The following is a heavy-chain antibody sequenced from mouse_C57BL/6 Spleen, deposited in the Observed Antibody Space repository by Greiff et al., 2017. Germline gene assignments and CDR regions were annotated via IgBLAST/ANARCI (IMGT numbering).Heavy chain of an antibody. D-gene: IGHD2-5*01. CDR3: AADYSNSWFAY. J-gene: IGHJ3*01. CDR1: GYTFTSYW. Sequence: QVQLQQPGAELVKPGASVKVSCKASGYTFTSYWMHWVKQRPGQGLEWIGRIHPSDSDTNYNQKFKGKATLTVDKSSSTAYMQLSSLTSEDSAVFYCAADYSNSWFAYWGQGTLVTVSA. CDR2: IHPSDSDT. V-gene: IGHV1-74*01.